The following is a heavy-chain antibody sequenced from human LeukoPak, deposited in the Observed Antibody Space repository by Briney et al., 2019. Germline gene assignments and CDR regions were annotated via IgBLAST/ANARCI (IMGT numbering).Heavy chain of an antibody. V-gene: IGHV3-21*01. CDR2: ISSSSSYI. CDR1: GFTFSSYS. CDR3: ARVANYYGSGSYYDYFGY. Sequence: GGSLRLSCAASGFTFSSYSMNWVRQAPGKGLEWVSSISSSSSYIYYADSVKDRFTISRDNAKNSLYLQMNSLRAEDTAVYYYARVANYYGSGSYYDYFGYWGQGTLVTVSS. J-gene: IGHJ4*02. D-gene: IGHD3-10*01.